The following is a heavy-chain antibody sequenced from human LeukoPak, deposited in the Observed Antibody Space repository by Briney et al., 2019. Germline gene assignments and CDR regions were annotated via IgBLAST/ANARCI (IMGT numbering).Heavy chain of an antibody. D-gene: IGHD6-13*01. CDR2: TYYRSKWYN. V-gene: IGHV6-1*01. Sequence: SQTLSLTCAISGDSVSSNSAAWNWIGQSPSRGLEWLGRTYYRSKWYNDYAVSVKSRITINPDTSKNQFSLQLNSVTPEDMAVYYCAGAGAAADLKWGGPQYYFDYWGQGTLVTVSS. CDR1: GDSVSSNSAA. J-gene: IGHJ4*02. CDR3: AGAGAAADLKWGGPQYYFDY.